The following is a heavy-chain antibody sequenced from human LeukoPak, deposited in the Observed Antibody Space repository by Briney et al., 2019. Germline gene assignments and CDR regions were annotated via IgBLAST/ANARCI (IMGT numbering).Heavy chain of an antibody. D-gene: IGHD4-17*01. V-gene: IGHV3-11*01. CDR2: ISSSGSTI. CDR1: GFTFSDYY. Sequence: GGSLRLSCAVSGFTFSDYYMSWIRQAPGKGLEWVSYISSSGSTIYYADSVKGRFTISRDNAKNSLYLQMNSLRAEDTAVYYCARDRSDYGENWFDPWGQGTLVTVSS. CDR3: ARDRSDYGENWFDP. J-gene: IGHJ5*02.